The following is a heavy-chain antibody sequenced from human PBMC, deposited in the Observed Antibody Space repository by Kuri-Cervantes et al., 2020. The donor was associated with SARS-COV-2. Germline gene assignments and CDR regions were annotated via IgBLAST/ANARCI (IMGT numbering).Heavy chain of an antibody. D-gene: IGHD5-24*01. CDR2: ISYDGSNK. J-gene: IGHJ4*02. CDR3: AKGSVEMATTY. V-gene: IGHV3-30*18. CDR1: GFTFSSYG. Sequence: GGSLRLSCAASGFTFSSYGMHWVRQAPGKGLEWVAVISYDGSNKYYADSVKGRFTISRDNSKNTLYLQMNSLRAEDTAVYYCAKGSVEMATTYWGQGTQVTVSS.